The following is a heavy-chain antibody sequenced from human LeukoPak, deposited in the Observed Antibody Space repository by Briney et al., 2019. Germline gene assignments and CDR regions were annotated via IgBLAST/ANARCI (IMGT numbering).Heavy chain of an antibody. CDR2: ISGSGGST. J-gene: IGHJ4*02. V-gene: IGHV3-23*01. CDR1: GFTFSSYA. Sequence: GGSLGLFCGAWGFTFSSYAMSWVRQAPGKGLEWVSAISGSGGSTYYADSVKGRFTISRDNSKNTLYLQMNSLRAEDTAVYYCAKVVTSFDYWGQGTLVTVSS. CDR3: AKVVTSFDY. D-gene: IGHD6-6*01.